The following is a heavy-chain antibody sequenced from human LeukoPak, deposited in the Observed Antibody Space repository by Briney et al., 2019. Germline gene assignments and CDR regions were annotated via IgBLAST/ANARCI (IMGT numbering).Heavy chain of an antibody. CDR3: ARGDSGNYYFY. J-gene: IGHJ4*02. D-gene: IGHD1-26*01. CDR2: IWYDGSNK. Sequence: GGSLRLSCAASGFTFSSYGMHWVRQAPGKGLEWVAVIWYDGSNKYYADSVKGRFTISRDNSKNTLYLQMNSLRAEDTAVYYCARGDSGNYYFYWGQGTLVTVSS. CDR1: GFTFSSYG. V-gene: IGHV3-33*01.